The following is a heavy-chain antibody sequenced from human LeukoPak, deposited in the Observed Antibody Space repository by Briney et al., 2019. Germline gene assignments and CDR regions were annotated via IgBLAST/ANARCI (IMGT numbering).Heavy chain of an antibody. CDR3: AAKGAGTPPY. CDR2: ISGSGGST. D-gene: IGHD1-7*01. CDR1: GFTFSSYA. J-gene: IGHJ4*02. Sequence: GGSLRLTCAASGFTFSSYAMSWVRQAPGKGLEWVLAISGSGGSTYYADSVKGRSTISRDNSKNTLYLQMNSLRAEDTAVYYCAAKGAGTPPYWGQGTLVTVSS. V-gene: IGHV3-23*01.